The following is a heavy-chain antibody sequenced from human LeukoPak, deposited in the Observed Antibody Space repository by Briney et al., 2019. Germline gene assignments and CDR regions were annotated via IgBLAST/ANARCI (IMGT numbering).Heavy chain of an antibody. CDR1: GFTFSSYG. V-gene: IGHV3-30*18. D-gene: IGHD6-6*01. CDR2: ISYDGSNK. CDR3: AKDRIAARGWFDP. Sequence: GGSLRLSCAASGFTFSSYGMHWVRQAPGKGLEWVAVISYDGSNKYYAGSVKGRFTISRDNSKNTLYLQMNSLRAKDTAVYYCAKDRIAARGWFDPWGQGTLVTVSS. J-gene: IGHJ5*02.